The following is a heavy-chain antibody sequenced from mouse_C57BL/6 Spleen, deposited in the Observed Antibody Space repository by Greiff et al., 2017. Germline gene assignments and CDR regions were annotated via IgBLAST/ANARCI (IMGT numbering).Heavy chain of an antibody. CDR1: GYAFSSSW. CDR2: IYPGDGDT. V-gene: IGHV1-82*01. D-gene: IGHD2-4*01. Sequence: QVQLKESGPELVKPGASVKISCKASGYAFSSSWMNWVKQRPGKGLEWIGRIYPGDGDTNYNGKFKGKATLTADKSSSTAYMQLSSLTSEDSAVYFCAREGSTMITFDYWGQGTTLTVSS. CDR3: AREGSTMITFDY. J-gene: IGHJ2*01.